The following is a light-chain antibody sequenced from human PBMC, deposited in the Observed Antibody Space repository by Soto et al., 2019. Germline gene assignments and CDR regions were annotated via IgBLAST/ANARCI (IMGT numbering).Light chain of an antibody. V-gene: IGKV3-15*01. CDR1: QGISSL. CDR2: SAS. J-gene: IGKJ1*01. CDR3: QQYNNWPRT. Sequence: EIVLTQSPATLSVSPGERATLSCRASQGISSLLAWYQQKPGQAPRLLIYSASTRATGIPARFSGSGSGTEFTLTINSLQSEDFAIYYCQQYNNWPRTFGQGTKVDI.